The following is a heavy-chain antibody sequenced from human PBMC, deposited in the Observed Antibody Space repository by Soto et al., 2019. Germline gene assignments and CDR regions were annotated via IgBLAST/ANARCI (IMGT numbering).Heavy chain of an antibody. CDR3: AGDWNGDKYFDY. D-gene: IGHD4-17*01. V-gene: IGHV3-53*01. Sequence: ELQLVGSGGGLIQPGGSPRLSCAASGFSVTSGHMNWVRQAPGKGLEWVSVIFGDGNTKYADSIKGRFTISRDTSKNTAYLQMNSLRAEDTAVYYCAGDWNGDKYFDYWDQGTLVTVSS. CDR2: IFGDGNT. CDR1: GFSVTSGH. J-gene: IGHJ4*02.